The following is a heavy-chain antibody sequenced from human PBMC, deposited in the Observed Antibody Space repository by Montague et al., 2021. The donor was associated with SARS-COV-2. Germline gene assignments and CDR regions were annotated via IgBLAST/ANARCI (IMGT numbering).Heavy chain of an antibody. J-gene: IGHJ4*02. V-gene: IGHV4-34*01. Sequence: SETLSLTCAVSGGSISSYYWSWIRQPPGKGLEWIGEINYSGSTNYNPSLKSRVTISVDTSKNQFSLKLSSVTAADTAVYYCARDRGWGARTDCALDDWGQGTLVTVSS. CDR1: GGSISSYY. CDR2: INYSGST. CDR3: ARDRGWGARTDCALDD. D-gene: IGHD2-21*02.